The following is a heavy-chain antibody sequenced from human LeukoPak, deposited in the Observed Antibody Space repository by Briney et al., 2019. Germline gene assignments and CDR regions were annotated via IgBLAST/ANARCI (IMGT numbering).Heavy chain of an antibody. J-gene: IGHJ4*01. CDR2: IGTSGGTK. V-gene: IGHV3-48*03. CDR1: GFTFRSYE. CDR3: ASQKDNSGDSFDY. D-gene: IGHD7-27*01. Sequence: GGSLRLSCAASGFTFRSYEMNWVPQAPGKGLQWVSSIGTSGGTKYADSVKGRFTISRDNAKNSLYLRMNRLRAEDTAVYYCASQKDNSGDSFDYWGHGTLVTVSS.